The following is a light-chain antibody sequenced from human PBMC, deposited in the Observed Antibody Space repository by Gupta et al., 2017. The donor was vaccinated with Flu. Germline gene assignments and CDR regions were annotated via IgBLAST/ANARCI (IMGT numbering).Light chain of an antibody. J-gene: IGLJ2*01. CDR1: SSDIGNYVF. CDR3: CSYAGRYTVI. CDR2: EGT. Sequence: QSALTQPVSLSASPGQSISIYCTGTSSDIGNYVFVSWYQRHPGKAPKLMIYEGTKRPSGVSSRFSGSKSGNTASLTISGLQAEDEADYYCCSYAGRYTVIFGGGTKLTVL. V-gene: IGLV2-23*01.